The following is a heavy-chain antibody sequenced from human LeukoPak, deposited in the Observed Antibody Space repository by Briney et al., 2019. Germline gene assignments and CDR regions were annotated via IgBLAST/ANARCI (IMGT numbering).Heavy chain of an antibody. J-gene: IGHJ4*02. CDR1: GDSISSYY. CDR2: IYYSGST. V-gene: IGHV4-59*01. D-gene: IGHD2-15*01. Sequence: SETLSLTCTVSGDSISSYYWRWIPQPPGKGLEWIGYIYYSGSTNYNPSLKSRVTISVDTSKNQFSLKLSSVTAADTAVYYCARDVGGREGLDYWGQGTLVTVSS. CDR3: ARDVGGREGLDY.